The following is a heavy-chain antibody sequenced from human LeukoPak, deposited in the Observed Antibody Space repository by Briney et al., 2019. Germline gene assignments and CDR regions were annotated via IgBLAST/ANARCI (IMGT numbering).Heavy chain of an antibody. J-gene: IGHJ3*02. Sequence: SVKASCKASGGTFSSYAISWVRQAPGQGLEWMGGIIPIFGTANYAQKFQGRVTITTDESTSTAYMELSSLRSEDTAVYYCARAQNYYGSGSPGAFDIWGQGTMVTVSS. V-gene: IGHV1-69*05. CDR1: GGTFSSYA. CDR3: ARAQNYYGSGSPGAFDI. CDR2: IIPIFGTA. D-gene: IGHD3-10*01.